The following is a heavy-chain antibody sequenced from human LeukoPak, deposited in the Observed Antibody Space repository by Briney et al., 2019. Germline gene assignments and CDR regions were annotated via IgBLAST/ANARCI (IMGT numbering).Heavy chain of an antibody. CDR3: AREVIRYTPRYWFDP. D-gene: IGHD1-14*01. J-gene: IGHJ5*02. V-gene: IGHV7-4-1*02. CDR1: GYTFTSYA. CDR2: INTNTGNP. Sequence: ASVMFSCPASGYTFTSYAMNWVRQATGQGLEWMGWINTNTGNPTYAQGFTGRFVFSLYTSVSTAYLQISSLKAEDTAVYYCAREVIRYTPRYWFDPWGQGTLVTVSS.